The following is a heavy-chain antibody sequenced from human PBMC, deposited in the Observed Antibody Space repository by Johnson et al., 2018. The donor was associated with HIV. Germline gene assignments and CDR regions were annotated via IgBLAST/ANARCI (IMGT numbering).Heavy chain of an antibody. Sequence: VQLVESGGGLVQPGGSLRLSCAASGFTFSNYAMNWVRQAPGKWLEWVSAISGSGGSTYSVDSVKGRFTVSRDNAKNSLYLQMNSLRAEDTAVYYCASGWGIVVSDAFDIWGQGTMVTVSS. CDR1: GFTFSNYA. CDR2: ISGSGGST. CDR3: ASGWGIVVSDAFDI. J-gene: IGHJ3*02. V-gene: IGHV3-23*04. D-gene: IGHD6-19*01.